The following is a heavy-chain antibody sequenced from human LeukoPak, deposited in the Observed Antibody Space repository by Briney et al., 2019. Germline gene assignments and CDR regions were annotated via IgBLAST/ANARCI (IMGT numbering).Heavy chain of an antibody. CDR1: GYSFTNYW. Sequence: GESLKISCKGSGYSFTNYWIGWVRQMPGKGLEWMGSIYPGDSDTRYSPSFQGPVTISADKSISTAYLQWSSLKASDTAMYYCARPRDAGAPDAFDIWGQGTMVTVSS. J-gene: IGHJ3*02. V-gene: IGHV5-51*01. D-gene: IGHD4/OR15-4a*01. CDR3: ARPRDAGAPDAFDI. CDR2: IYPGDSDT.